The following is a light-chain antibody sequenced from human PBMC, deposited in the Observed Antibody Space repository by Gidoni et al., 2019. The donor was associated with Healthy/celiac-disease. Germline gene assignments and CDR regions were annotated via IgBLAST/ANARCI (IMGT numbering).Light chain of an antibody. Sequence: EFVLTQSPGTLYLSPGARATLSCRASQSVSSSYLAWYQQKPVQAPRLLIYGASSRATGIPDRFSGSGSGTDFTLTISRLEPEDFAVYYCQQYGSSPYTFGQGTKLEIK. V-gene: IGKV3-20*01. CDR2: GAS. J-gene: IGKJ2*01. CDR1: QSVSSSY. CDR3: QQYGSSPYT.